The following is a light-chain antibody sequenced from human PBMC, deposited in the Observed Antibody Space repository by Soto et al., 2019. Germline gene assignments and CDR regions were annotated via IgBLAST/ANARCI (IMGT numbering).Light chain of an antibody. CDR2: NAS. CDR1: QSVGSN. CDR3: QQYNNWRPLT. V-gene: IGKV3-15*01. J-gene: IGKJ4*01. Sequence: EIVMTQSPATLSVSPGKRATLSCRASQSVGSNLAWYQQKPGQAPRLLIFNASTRATGVPARFSGSGSGTEFFLTISSLQSEDVAVYYCQQYNNWRPLTFGGGTKVEIK.